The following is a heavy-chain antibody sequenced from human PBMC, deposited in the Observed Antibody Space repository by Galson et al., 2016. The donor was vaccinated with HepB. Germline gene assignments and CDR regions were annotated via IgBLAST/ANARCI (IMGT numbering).Heavy chain of an antibody. CDR2: ISSGSAYK. V-gene: IGHV3-21*01. CDR3: ARPRDNYGHAIDI. Sequence: SLRLSCAGSGFTFRNYQMNWVRQTPGKGLEWVSSISSGSAYKYYADSVKGRFSIFRDNAKNSLYLQMNSLRVVDTAVYYCARPRDNYGHAIDIWGQGTMVTASS. J-gene: IGHJ3*02. CDR1: GFTFRNYQ. D-gene: IGHD3-10*01.